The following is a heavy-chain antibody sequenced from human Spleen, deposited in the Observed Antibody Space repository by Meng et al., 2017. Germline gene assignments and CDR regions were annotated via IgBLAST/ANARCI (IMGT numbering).Heavy chain of an antibody. D-gene: IGHD3-22*01. CDR2: INAGNGNT. Sequence: QVQLVQSGSELKKPGASVKVSCKASGYIFTDYAMYWVRQAPGQRLEWMGWINAGNGNTKYSQKFQARVSITRDTSATTAYMELRRLRSEDTGVYYCARASNYYESSGFSDYWGQGTLVTVSS. J-gene: IGHJ4*02. CDR1: GYIFTDYA. V-gene: IGHV1-3*01. CDR3: ARASNYYESSGFSDY.